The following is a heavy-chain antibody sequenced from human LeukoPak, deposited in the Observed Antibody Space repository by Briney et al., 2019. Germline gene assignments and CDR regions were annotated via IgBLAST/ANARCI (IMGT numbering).Heavy chain of an antibody. V-gene: IGHV4-38-2*02. D-gene: IGHD4-17*01. CDR1: GYSISSGYY. CDR3: ARFPSRWYGDYAWLDWFDP. J-gene: IGHJ5*02. CDR2: IYHSGST. Sequence: PSETLTLTCTVSGYSISSGYYWGWIRQPPGKGLEWSGSIYHSGSTYYNPALKSRVTIGVDTSKNQFPLKLGSVTAAHTAVYYCARFPSRWYGDYAWLDWFDPWGQGTLVTVSS.